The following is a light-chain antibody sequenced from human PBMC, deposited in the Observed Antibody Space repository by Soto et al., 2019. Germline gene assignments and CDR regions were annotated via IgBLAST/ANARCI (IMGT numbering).Light chain of an antibody. Sequence: DIQMTQSPSSLSASVGDRVTITCRTSQSVSRFLNWYQKKPGEAPKVLIYAASDLQSGVPSRFGGSGSGTDFTLTISSLQPEDFATYYCQQTASPPFTFGQGTKLEIK. CDR1: QSVSRF. V-gene: IGKV1-39*01. CDR3: QQTASPPFT. J-gene: IGKJ2*01. CDR2: AAS.